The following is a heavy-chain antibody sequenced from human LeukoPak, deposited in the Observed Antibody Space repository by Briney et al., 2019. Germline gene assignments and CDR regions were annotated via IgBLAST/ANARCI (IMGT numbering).Heavy chain of an antibody. CDR1: GFTVSSNY. V-gene: IGHV3-53*01. Sequence: GGSLRLSCAASGFTVSSNYMSWVRQAPGKGLEWVSVIYSGGSTYYADSVKGRFTISRDNSKNTLYLQMNSLRAEDTAVYYCASYCSGGSCYEDWGQGTLVTVSS. D-gene: IGHD2-15*01. J-gene: IGHJ4*02. CDR3: ASYCSGGSCYED. CDR2: IYSGGST.